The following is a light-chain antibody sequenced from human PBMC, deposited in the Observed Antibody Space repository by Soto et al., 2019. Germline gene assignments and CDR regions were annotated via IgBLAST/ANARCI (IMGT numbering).Light chain of an antibody. J-gene: IGKJ1*01. Sequence: IEMPQAPSSLSSWPLGRATLSFRACQSVSSNLAWYQQKPGQTPRLLIYGASTRATGLPDRFSGSGSGTDFTLTISRLEPQDFAVYYCHQYGSSPATFGQGTKVDI. CDR1: QSVSSN. CDR2: GAS. CDR3: HQYGSSPAT. V-gene: IGKV3-20*01.